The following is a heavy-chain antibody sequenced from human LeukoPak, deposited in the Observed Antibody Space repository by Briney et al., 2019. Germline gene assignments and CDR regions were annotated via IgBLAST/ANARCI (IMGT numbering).Heavy chain of an antibody. CDR1: GFTFSNFW. Sequence: PGGSLRLSCAASGFTFSNFWMSWVRQAPGKGLEWVASIKDDGNEKYFVDSVKGRFTVSRDNAKNSLYLQMNRLRGEDTAVYYCESRWEIGMITFDCWGQGTLVTVSS. J-gene: IGHJ5*01. V-gene: IGHV3-7*01. D-gene: IGHD3-16*01. CDR2: IKDDGNEK. CDR3: ESRWEIGMITFDC.